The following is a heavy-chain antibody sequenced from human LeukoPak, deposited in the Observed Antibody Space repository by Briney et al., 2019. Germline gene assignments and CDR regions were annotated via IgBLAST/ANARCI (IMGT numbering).Heavy chain of an antibody. Sequence: EASVTVSFESSVYTFTNYDINWVRQASGQGLDWMGWMNPNSGNTGYAQKSQGRVTMTRNTSISTAYMELSSLRSEDTAVYYCARGPRCTSTSCPYYFDYWGQGTLVTVSS. J-gene: IGHJ4*02. V-gene: IGHV1-8*01. CDR2: MNPNSGNT. CDR3: ARGPRCTSTSCPYYFDY. D-gene: IGHD2-2*01. CDR1: VYTFTNYD.